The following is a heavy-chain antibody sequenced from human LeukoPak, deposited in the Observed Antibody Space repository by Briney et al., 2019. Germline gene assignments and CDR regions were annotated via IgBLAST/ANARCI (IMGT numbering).Heavy chain of an antibody. J-gene: IGHJ3*02. V-gene: IGHV3-20*04. Sequence: RPGGSLRLSCAASGFTFDDYGMSWVRQAPGKGLEWVSGINWNGGSTSYADSVKGRFTISGDNAKNSLYLRMNSLRAEDTALYYCARRNTAMGDAFDIWGQGTMVTVSS. CDR1: GFTFDDYG. CDR2: INWNGGST. CDR3: ARRNTAMGDAFDI. D-gene: IGHD5-18*01.